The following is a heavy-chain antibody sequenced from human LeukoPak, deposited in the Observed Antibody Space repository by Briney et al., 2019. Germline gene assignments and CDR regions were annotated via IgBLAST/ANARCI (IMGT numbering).Heavy chain of an antibody. J-gene: IGHJ4*02. Sequence: SVKVSCKASGYTFTSYAMHWVRQAPGQRLEWMGWINAGNGNTKYSQKFQGRVTITRDTSASAAYMELRSLRSEDTAVYYCARDRTGQWLFDYWGQGTLVTVSS. V-gene: IGHV1-3*01. D-gene: IGHD6-19*01. CDR3: ARDRTGQWLFDY. CDR1: GYTFTSYA. CDR2: INAGNGNT.